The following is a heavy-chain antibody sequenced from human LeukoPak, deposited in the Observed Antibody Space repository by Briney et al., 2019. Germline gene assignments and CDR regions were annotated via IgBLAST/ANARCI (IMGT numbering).Heavy chain of an antibody. CDR2: INPRGGST. Sequence: ASVKVSCKASGGTFSSYAISWVRQAPGQGLEWMGIINPRGGSTNYAQKFQGRVTMTRDTSTSTVYMELNSLKSEDTAVYYCARGGDVANCGGDCYSLDYWGQGTLVTVSS. D-gene: IGHD2-21*02. J-gene: IGHJ4*02. CDR3: ARGGDVANCGGDCYSLDY. CDR1: GGTFSSYA. V-gene: IGHV1-46*01.